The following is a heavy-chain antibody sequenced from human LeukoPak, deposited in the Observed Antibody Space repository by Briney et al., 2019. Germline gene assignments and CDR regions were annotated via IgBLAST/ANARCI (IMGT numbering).Heavy chain of an antibody. J-gene: IGHJ4*02. CDR2: IYYSGST. CDR1: GGSISSGDYY. D-gene: IGHD3-22*01. V-gene: IGHV4-30-4*08. Sequence: PSQTLSLTCTVSGGSISSGDYYWSWIRQPPGKGLEWIGYIYYSGSTYYNPSLKSRVTISVDTSKNQFSLKLSSVTAADTAVYYCARVASARYDSLDYWGQGTLVTVSS. CDR3: ARVASARYDSLDY.